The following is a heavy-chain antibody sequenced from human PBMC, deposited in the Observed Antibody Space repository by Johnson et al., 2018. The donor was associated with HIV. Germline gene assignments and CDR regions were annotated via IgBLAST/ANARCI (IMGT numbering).Heavy chain of an antibody. J-gene: IGHJ3*02. Sequence: VQLVESGGGLVQPGGSLRLSCAASGFTVSSNYMSWVRQAPGKGLEWETIISYDGINKYYAESVKGRFTISRDISKDTLYLQMNSLRAEDTAVYYCAKEEGIAAAGGAFDIWGQGTMVTVSS. V-gene: IGHV3-30*18. CDR1: GFTVSSNY. CDR2: ISYDGINK. D-gene: IGHD6-13*01. CDR3: AKEEGIAAAGGAFDI.